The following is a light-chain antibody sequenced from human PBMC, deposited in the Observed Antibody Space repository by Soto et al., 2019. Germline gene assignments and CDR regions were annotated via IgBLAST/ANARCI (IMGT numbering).Light chain of an antibody. J-gene: IGLJ3*02. CDR2: EVS. V-gene: IGLV2-14*01. CDR1: SSDIGAYNY. CDR3: CSDGYSSLWV. Sequence: QSALTQPASVSGSPGQSITISCTGTSSDIGAYNYVSWYQQHPGKAPKLIIYEVSNRPSGVSNRFSGSKSANTASLTISGLQSEDEADYYCCSDGYSSLWVFGGGTKLTDL.